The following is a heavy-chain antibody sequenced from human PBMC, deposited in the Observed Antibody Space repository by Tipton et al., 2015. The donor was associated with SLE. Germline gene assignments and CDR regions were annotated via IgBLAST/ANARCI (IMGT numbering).Heavy chain of an antibody. CDR1: GGSISGYY. CDR2: IYSSGNT. J-gene: IGHJ6*02. Sequence: TLSLTCTVSGGSISGYYCSWIRQPPGKGLEWIGYIYSSGNTNYNPSLKTRVTISLDTSKNQFSLKLSSVTAADTAMYYCARHVRGQQLDEVWGQGTLVTVSSGMDVWGQGTTVTVSS. CDR3: ARHVRGQQLDEVWGQGTLVTVSSGMDV. D-gene: IGHD3-10*02. V-gene: IGHV4-59*08.